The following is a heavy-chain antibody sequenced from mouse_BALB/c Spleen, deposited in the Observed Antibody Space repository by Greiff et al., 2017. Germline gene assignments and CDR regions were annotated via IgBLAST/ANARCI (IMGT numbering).Heavy chain of an antibody. D-gene: IGHD2-1*01. CDR2: IWGDGST. CDR3: AKTHGNYWYFDV. CDR1: GFSLTSYG. Sequence: QVQLKESGPGLVAPSQSLSITCTLSGFSLTSYGVSWVRQSPGKGLEWLGVIWGDGSTNYHSALISRLSISKDNSKSQVFLKLNSLQTDATATYYCAKTHGNYWYFDVWGAGTTVTVSS. V-gene: IGHV2-3*01. J-gene: IGHJ1*01.